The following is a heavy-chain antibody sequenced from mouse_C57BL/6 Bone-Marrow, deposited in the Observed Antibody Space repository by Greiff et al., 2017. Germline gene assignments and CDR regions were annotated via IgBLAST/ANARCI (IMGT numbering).Heavy chain of an antibody. D-gene: IGHD4-1*01. CDR1: GFTFSNYW. CDR2: IRLKSDNYAT. Sequence: EVKLEESGGGLVQPGGSMKLSCVASGFTFSNYWMNWVRQSPEKGLEWVTQIRLKSDNYATHYAESVKGRFTISRDDSKSSVYLQMNNLRAEDTGIYYCTGLTGLLGYWGQGTTLTVSS. CDR3: TGLTGLLGY. J-gene: IGHJ2*01. V-gene: IGHV6-3*01.